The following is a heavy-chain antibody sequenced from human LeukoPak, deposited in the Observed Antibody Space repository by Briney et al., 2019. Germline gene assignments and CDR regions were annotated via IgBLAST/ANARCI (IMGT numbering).Heavy chain of an antibody. CDR2: ISGSGGST. J-gene: IGHJ6*03. Sequence: GGSLRLSCAASGFTFSSYAMSWGRQAPGKGLEWGSAISGSGGSTYYADSVKCRFTISRDNSKSTLYLQMDSLRADDTAVYSCAKDPSCNSYYYYSMDVWGKGTTVTVSS. CDR1: GFTFSSYA. V-gene: IGHV3-23*01. CDR3: AKDPSCNSYYYYSMDV. D-gene: IGHD6-6*01.